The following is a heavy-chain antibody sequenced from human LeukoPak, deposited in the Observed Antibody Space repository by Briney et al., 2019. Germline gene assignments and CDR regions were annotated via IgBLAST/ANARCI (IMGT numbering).Heavy chain of an antibody. D-gene: IGHD6-19*01. V-gene: IGHV6-1*01. J-gene: IGHJ4*02. CDR1: GDSVSNNSAA. CDR2: TYYRSKWYN. Sequence: SQTLSLTCAISGDSVSNNSAAWNWIRQSPSRGLEWLGRTYYRSKWYNDYAVSVKSRITINPDTSKNQFSLRVNSVTPEDTAVYYCARAPTPIIAVAGSFDYWGQGTLVTVSS. CDR3: ARAPTPIIAVAGSFDY.